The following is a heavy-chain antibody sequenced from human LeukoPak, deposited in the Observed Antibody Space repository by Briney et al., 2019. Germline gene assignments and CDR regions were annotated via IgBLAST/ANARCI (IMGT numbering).Heavy chain of an antibody. D-gene: IGHD5-12*01. J-gene: IGHJ3*02. CDR2: IHTRGGT. CDR1: GGSISSYY. CDR3: ARDDNSGYSDDAFDI. Sequence: SETLSLTCSVSGGSISSYYWSWLRQPAGKGLEWIGRIHTRGGTEYNPSLKNRLTMSIDTSKNQFSLKLISVTAADTAVYFCARDDNSGYSDDAFDIWGQGTLVTVSS. V-gene: IGHV4-4*07.